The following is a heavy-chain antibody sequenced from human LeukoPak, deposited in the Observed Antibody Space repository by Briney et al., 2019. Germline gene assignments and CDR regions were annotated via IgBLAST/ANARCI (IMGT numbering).Heavy chain of an antibody. Sequence: ASVKVSCKASGYTFTGYYMHWVRQAPGQGLEWMGRINPNSGGTNYAQKFQGRVTMTRDTSISTAYMELSSLRSEDTAVYYCARDRLAARGSFQHWGQGTLVTVSS. CDR2: INPNSGGT. V-gene: IGHV1-2*06. J-gene: IGHJ1*01. D-gene: IGHD3-16*01. CDR1: GYTFTGYY. CDR3: ARDRLAARGSFQH.